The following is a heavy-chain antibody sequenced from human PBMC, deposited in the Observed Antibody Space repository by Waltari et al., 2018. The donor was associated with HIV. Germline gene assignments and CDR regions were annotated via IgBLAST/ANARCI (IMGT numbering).Heavy chain of an antibody. Sequence: QLQLQESGPGLVKSSETLSLTCTVSGGSMTSSSYYWVWIRQPPGKGLEWIGSMSYSGSTYHNPSLRSRLTISVDTSKNQFSLKLTSVTAADTAVYYCARSFSGYSNYFDPWGQGTLVTVSS. D-gene: IGHD4-4*01. CDR1: GGSMTSSSYY. J-gene: IGHJ5*02. V-gene: IGHV4-39*01. CDR3: ARSFSGYSNYFDP. CDR2: MSYSGST.